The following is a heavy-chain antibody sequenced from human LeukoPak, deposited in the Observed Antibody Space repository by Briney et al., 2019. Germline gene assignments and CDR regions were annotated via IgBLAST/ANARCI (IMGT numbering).Heavy chain of an antibody. CDR1: GFSFTTYS. CDR3: XXXXXXXSXGTCYPGNXYYTDV. CDR2: IGSSGSPI. Sequence: GGSLTLSCTASGFSFTTYSMNWARQAPGKGLEWIAYIGSSGSPIHYADSLKGRFTISRDNAKDSVYLQMKSLRAEDTAVYYXXXXXXXXSXGTCYPGNXYYTDVXGNGTTVTVSS. D-gene: IGHD2-15*01. J-gene: IGHJ6*03. V-gene: IGHV3-48*01.